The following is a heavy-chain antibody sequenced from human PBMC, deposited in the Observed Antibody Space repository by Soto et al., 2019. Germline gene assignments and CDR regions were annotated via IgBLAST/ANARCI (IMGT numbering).Heavy chain of an antibody. J-gene: IGHJ3*02. CDR1: GFTSSSYW. CDR3: ARDTYYYDSSDHFSADAFDI. D-gene: IGHD3-22*01. CDR2: ISNDGSST. Sequence: EVQLVESGGGLVQPGGSLRLSCAASGFTSSSYWIHWVRQAPGKGLVWVSRISNDGSSTNYADSVKGRFTISRDNAKNTVYLQMNNLRGEDTAVYYCARDTYYYDSSDHFSADAFDIWGQGTMVTVSS. V-gene: IGHV3-74*01.